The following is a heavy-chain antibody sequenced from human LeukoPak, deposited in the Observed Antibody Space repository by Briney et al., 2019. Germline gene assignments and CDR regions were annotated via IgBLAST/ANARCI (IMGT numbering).Heavy chain of an antibody. CDR1: GFTFGTYG. D-gene: IGHD3/OR15-3a*01. J-gene: IGHJ2*01. CDR3: ARELVSLRTGYFDL. Sequence: GGSLRLSCEASGFTFGTYGMTWVRQAPGKGLEWVSGITGSSTWTYYADSVRGRFTISRDNSKNTLHLQMNNLTADDTAMYYCARELVSLRTGYFDLWGRGTLVTVSS. V-gene: IGHV3-23*01. CDR2: ITGSSTWT.